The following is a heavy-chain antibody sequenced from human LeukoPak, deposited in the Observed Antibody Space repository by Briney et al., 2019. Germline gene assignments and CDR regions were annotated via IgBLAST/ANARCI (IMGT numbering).Heavy chain of an antibody. Sequence: PSETLSLTCTVSGGSISSGDYYWSWIRQPPGKGLEWIGYIYYSGSTYYNPSLKSRVTISVDTSKNQFSLKLSSVTAADTAVYYCASLKHYDYVWGSYPQAFDYWGQGTLVTVSS. CDR1: GGSISSGDYY. D-gene: IGHD3-16*02. V-gene: IGHV4-30-4*01. CDR2: IYYSGST. J-gene: IGHJ4*02. CDR3: ASLKHYDYVWGSYPQAFDY.